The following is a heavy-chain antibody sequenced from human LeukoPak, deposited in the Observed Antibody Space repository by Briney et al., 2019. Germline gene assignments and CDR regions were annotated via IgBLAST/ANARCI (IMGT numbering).Heavy chain of an antibody. Sequence: GESLKISCKGSGYSFNSYWIGWVRQMPGKGLEWMGIIYPGDSDTRYSPSFQGQVTISADKSISTAYLQWSSLKASDSAVYYCARQESEMTTPANRYFDHWGQGTLVTVSS. CDR2: IYPGDSDT. V-gene: IGHV5-51*01. J-gene: IGHJ4*02. CDR1: GYSFNSYW. D-gene: IGHD5-24*01. CDR3: ARQESEMTTPANRYFDH.